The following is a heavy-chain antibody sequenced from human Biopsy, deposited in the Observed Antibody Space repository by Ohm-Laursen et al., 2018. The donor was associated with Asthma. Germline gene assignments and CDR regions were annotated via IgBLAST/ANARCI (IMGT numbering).Heavy chain of an antibody. CDR2: IYWDDDK. D-gene: IGHD1-26*01. V-gene: IGHV2-5*02. J-gene: IGHJ4*02. CDR3: VHTLVGLKAFDF. Sequence: TQTLTLTCTFSGFSLSTSGGGVGWTRQPPGKAPEWLGNIYWDDDKRYSPSLQSRLTITRDTPKDQVVLTMTNMGPVDTGTYYCVHTLVGLKAFDFWGQGTLVTVSS. CDR1: GFSLSTSGGG.